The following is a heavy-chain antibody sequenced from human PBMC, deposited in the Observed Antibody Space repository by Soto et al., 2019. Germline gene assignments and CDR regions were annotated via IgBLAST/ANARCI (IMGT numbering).Heavy chain of an antibody. CDR2: IYWDDGK. V-gene: IGHV2-5*02. CDR1: GFSLSTSGVG. Sequence: QITLKESGPTLVKPTQTLTLTCTFSGFSLSTSGVGVGWIRQPPGKALEWLALIYWDDGKRYSPSLKSRLTITEDTSTTQVVLTMTNMDPVDTATYCCAHARPPYYYSGMDVWGQGTTVTVSS. CDR3: AHARPPYYYSGMDV. J-gene: IGHJ6*02.